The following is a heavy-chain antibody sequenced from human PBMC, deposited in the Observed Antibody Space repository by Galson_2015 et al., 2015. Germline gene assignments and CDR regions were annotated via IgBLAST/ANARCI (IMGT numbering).Heavy chain of an antibody. J-gene: IGHJ4*02. CDR3: AKGLCSGGSCFSRGFDY. V-gene: IGHV3-23*01. CDR2: ISSGGGST. D-gene: IGHD2-15*01. Sequence: WVRQAPGTGLAWVSTISSGGGSTYYADSVKGRFTISRDSSRNTLYLQMNSLRAEDTAVYYCAKGLCSGGSCFSRGFDYWGQGTLATVSS.